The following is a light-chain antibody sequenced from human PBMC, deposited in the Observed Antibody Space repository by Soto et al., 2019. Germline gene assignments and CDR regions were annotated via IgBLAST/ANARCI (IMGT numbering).Light chain of an antibody. CDR3: QQYNNWPLLT. V-gene: IGKV3-15*01. Sequence: EIVMTQSPATLSVSLGERATLSCRASQGIASYLAWYQQKPGQAPRLLIYGASTRATGIPARFSGSGSGTEFTLTISSLQSEDFAVYYCQQYNNWPLLTFGGGTKVEIK. CDR1: QGIASY. CDR2: GAS. J-gene: IGKJ4*01.